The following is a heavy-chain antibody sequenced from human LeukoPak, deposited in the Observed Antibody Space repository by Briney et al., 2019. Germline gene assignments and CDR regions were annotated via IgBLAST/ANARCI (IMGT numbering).Heavy chain of an antibody. V-gene: IGHV1-69*13. D-gene: IGHD3-22*01. CDR2: IIPIFGTA. CDR3: ATFYDSSGVNYYYGMDV. Sequence: SVKVSCKASGYTFTSYGISWVRQAPRQGLEWMGGIIPIFGTANYAQKFQGRVTITADESTSTAYMELSSLRSEDTAVYYCATFYDSSGVNYYYGMDVWGQGTTVTVSS. J-gene: IGHJ6*02. CDR1: GYTFTSYG.